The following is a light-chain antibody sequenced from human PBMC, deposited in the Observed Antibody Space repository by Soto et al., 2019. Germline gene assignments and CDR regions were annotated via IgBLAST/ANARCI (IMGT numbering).Light chain of an antibody. J-gene: IGKJ4*01. V-gene: IGKV1-5*03. CDR1: QSISTS. CDR2: KAS. CDR3: QQYNNSPLT. Sequence: DIQMTQSPATLSASVGDRVTITCGASQSISTSLAWYQQKPGKAPKLLIYKASSLESGVPSRFRGSGSGTEFTLTISSLQPDDFATYYCQQYNNSPLTFGGGTKVDIK.